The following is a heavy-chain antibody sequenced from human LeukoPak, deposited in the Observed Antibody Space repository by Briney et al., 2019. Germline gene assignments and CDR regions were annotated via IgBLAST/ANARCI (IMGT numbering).Heavy chain of an antibody. Sequence: PGGSLRLSCAASGFTCSDYAMNWLRQAPGKGLEWVSTISQGTYYVDSVKGRFTISRDNSKNTLYLQMHSLRAEDTAVYYCASSWTIAVAGRKYYFQYWGQGTLVTVSS. V-gene: IGHV3-23*01. CDR1: GFTCSDYA. D-gene: IGHD6-19*01. J-gene: IGHJ4*02. CDR2: ISQGT. CDR3: ASSWTIAVAGRKYYFQY.